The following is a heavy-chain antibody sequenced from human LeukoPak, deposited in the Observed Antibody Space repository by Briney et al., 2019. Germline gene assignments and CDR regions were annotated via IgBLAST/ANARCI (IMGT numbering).Heavy chain of an antibody. CDR3: ARDVRYCSGGNCSP. V-gene: IGHV3-53*01. Sequence: GGSLRLSCAASGFTVSSNYMSWVRQAPGKGLEWVSVIYNSGGTYYADSVKGRFTISRDNSKNTLYLQMNSLRAEDTAVYYCARDVRYCSGGNCSPWGQGTLVTVSS. CDR2: IYNSGGT. D-gene: IGHD2-15*01. CDR1: GFTVSSNY. J-gene: IGHJ1*01.